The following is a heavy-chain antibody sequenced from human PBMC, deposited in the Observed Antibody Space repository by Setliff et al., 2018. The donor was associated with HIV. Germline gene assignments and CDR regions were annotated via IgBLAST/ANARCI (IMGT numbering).Heavy chain of an antibody. D-gene: IGHD6-6*01. J-gene: IGHJ4*02. V-gene: IGHV5-51*01. Sequence: PGESLKISCKGSGYSFTSYWIGWVRQMPGKGLEWMGIIYPGDSDTRYSPSFQGQVTLSADKSISTAYLQWSSLKASDTAMYYCATSPGTYSSSSASYFDYWGQGTLVTVSS. CDR3: ATSPGTYSSSSASYFDY. CDR2: IYPGDSDT. CDR1: GYSFTSYW.